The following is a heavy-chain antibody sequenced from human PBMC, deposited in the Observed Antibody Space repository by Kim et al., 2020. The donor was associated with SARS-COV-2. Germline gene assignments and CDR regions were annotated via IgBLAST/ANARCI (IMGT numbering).Heavy chain of an antibody. J-gene: IGHJ4*02. Sequence: GGSLRLSCAASGFTVSSNYMSWVRQAPGKGLEWVSVIYSGGSTYYADSVKGRFTISRDNSKNTLYLQMNSLRAEDTAVYYCARGGYYDSKGFDYWGQGTLVTVSS. CDR1: GFTVSSNY. V-gene: IGHV3-53*01. D-gene: IGHD3-22*01. CDR2: IYSGGST. CDR3: ARGGYYDSKGFDY.